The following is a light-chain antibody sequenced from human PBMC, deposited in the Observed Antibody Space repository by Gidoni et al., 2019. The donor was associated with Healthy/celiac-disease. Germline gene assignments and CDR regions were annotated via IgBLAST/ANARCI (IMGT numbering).Light chain of an antibody. J-gene: IGKJ1*01. CDR3: QQYNSYSGT. CDR2: VAS. V-gene: IGKV1-5*01. Sequence: DIQMTQSPSTLSASVGDRVTITCRASKSISSLLAWYQQKPGKAPKLMIYVASSLERGVPSRFSGSGSGAEFTLTISSLQHDDFATYYCQQYNSYSGTFXQXTKVEIK. CDR1: KSISSL.